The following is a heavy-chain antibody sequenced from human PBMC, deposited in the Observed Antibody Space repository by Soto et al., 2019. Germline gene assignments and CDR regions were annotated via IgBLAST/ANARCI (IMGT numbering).Heavy chain of an antibody. Sequence: ASVKVSCKASGYTFTSYGISWVRQAPGQGLEWMGWISAYNGNTNYAQKLQGRVTMTADKSTSTAYMELRRLRSEDTAVYYCARGNSYHYDSSGYKSPFEYWGQGTMVTVSS. D-gene: IGHD3-22*01. V-gene: IGHV1-18*04. CDR1: GYTFTSYG. CDR3: ARGNSYHYDSSGYKSPFEY. CDR2: ISAYNGNT. J-gene: IGHJ4*02.